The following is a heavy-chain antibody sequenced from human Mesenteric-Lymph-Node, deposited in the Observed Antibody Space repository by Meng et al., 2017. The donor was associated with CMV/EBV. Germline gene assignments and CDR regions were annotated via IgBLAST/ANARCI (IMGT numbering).Heavy chain of an antibody. CDR1: GGSFGSHYYS. CDR2: IDYRGTT. D-gene: IGHD1-26*01. V-gene: IGHV4-39*01. Sequence: GGSFGSHYYSWGGLRQPPGKWLEWIGNIDYRGTTYYNPSLRSRATMSVDTSRNQFSLRLSSVTAADTAVYYCATHKWEPKSDPMDYWGQGTLVTVSS. J-gene: IGHJ4*02. CDR3: ATHKWEPKSDPMDY.